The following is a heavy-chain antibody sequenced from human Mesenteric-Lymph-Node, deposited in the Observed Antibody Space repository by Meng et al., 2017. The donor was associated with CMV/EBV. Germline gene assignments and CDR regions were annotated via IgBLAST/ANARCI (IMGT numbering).Heavy chain of an antibody. V-gene: IGHV3-23*01. Sequence: GESLKISCAASGLTFTNSAMSWVRQAPGKGLEWVSAISGSGGSTYYADSVKGRFTISRDNSKNTLYLQMSSLRAEDTAVYYCARQKGLVHYYASSGYYDAFDIWGQGTMVTVSS. D-gene: IGHD3-22*01. CDR2: ISGSGGST. CDR1: GLTFTNSA. CDR3: ARQKGLVHYYASSGYYDAFDI. J-gene: IGHJ3*02.